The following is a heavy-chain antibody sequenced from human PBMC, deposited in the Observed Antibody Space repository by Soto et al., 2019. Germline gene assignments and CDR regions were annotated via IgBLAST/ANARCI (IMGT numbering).Heavy chain of an antibody. Sequence: SETLSLTCTVSGGSISSYYWSWIRQPPGKGLEWIGYIYYSGSTNYNPSLKSRVTISVDTSKNQFSLKLSSVTAADTAVYYCARVQAVLDYYDSSGYIRWFDPWGQGTLVTVSS. D-gene: IGHD3-22*01. CDR2: IYYSGST. V-gene: IGHV4-59*01. J-gene: IGHJ5*02. CDR3: ARVQAVLDYYDSSGYIRWFDP. CDR1: GGSISSYY.